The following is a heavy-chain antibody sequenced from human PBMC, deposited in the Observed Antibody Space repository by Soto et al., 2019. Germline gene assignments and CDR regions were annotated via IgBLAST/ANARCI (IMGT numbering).Heavy chain of an antibody. D-gene: IGHD2-15*01. CDR3: AREENCSDGICYSEYFQR. Sequence: QVQLVQSGAEVKKPGASVKVSCKASGYIFTAYSMHWVRQAPGQGLEWMGVVNPSGGSTNYAQKFQGRIIMARDTSTSTVYMDLSSLPSEDTAVYYCAREENCSDGICYSEYFQRWGQGTLVTVSS. CDR1: GYIFTAYS. J-gene: IGHJ1*01. V-gene: IGHV1-46*01. CDR2: VNPSGGST.